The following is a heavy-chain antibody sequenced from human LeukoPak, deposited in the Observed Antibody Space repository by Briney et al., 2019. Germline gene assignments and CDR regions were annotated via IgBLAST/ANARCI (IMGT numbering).Heavy chain of an antibody. V-gene: IGHV1-69*05. J-gene: IGHJ4*02. CDR2: IILIFGTA. CDR1: RGTFSSYA. CDR3: AREARYYYDSSGYPLNFDY. Sequence: SVTVSYTTSRGTFSSYAIRWVRQAPGQGLEWMGGIILIFGTANYAKKFQGRVTITTDDSTSTAYMELSRLSAEGTAVYYSAREARYYYDSSGYPLNFDYWGQGTLVTVSS. D-gene: IGHD3-22*01.